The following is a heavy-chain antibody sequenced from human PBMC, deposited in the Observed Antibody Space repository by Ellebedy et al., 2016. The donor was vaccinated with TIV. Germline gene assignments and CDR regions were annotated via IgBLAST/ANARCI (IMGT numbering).Heavy chain of an antibody. D-gene: IGHD1-1*01. CDR1: GFTFSTYW. Sequence: GESLKISXAASGFTFSTYWMSWVRQAPGKGLEWMANINQGGSETYYVDSVKGRFTMSRDNAKNSLYLQLNSLRAEDTAGYYCARSPATGTVDYWGHGTLVTVSS. J-gene: IGHJ4*01. CDR2: INQGGSET. V-gene: IGHV3-7*01. CDR3: ARSPATGTVDY.